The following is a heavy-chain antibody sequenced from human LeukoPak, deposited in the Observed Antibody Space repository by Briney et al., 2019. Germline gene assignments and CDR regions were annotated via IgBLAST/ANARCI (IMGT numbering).Heavy chain of an antibody. V-gene: IGHV1-18*01. CDR3: ARPLVIRGGYFDL. J-gene: IGHJ2*01. CDR1: GYTFTDYG. D-gene: IGHD3-16*01. CDR2: ISVYSGNA. Sequence: ASVIVSCKASGYTFTDYGITWVRQAPGQGLEWMGWISVYSGNANYAEKFQGRVAMTTDRLKSTPYMELRSLRSGDTAVYYCARPLVIRGGYFDLWGRGTLVTVSS.